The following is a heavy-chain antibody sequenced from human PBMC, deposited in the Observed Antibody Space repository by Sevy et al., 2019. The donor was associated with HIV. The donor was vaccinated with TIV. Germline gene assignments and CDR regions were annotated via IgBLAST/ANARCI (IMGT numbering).Heavy chain of an antibody. CDR2: MSGRGDSR. D-gene: IGHD3-3*01. CDR1: GFRFGSQA. J-gene: IGHJ4*01. V-gene: IGHV3-23*01. Sequence: GGSLRLSCAASGFRFGSQAMSWVRQAPGKGLEWVSGMSGRGDSRGYAHSVKGRFTISRDNSKNTVYLQMNSLTAEDTALYYCAKDVPDQSWYDDFWSGSPCFDYWGRGILVTVSS. CDR3: AKDVPDQSWYDDFWSGSPCFDY.